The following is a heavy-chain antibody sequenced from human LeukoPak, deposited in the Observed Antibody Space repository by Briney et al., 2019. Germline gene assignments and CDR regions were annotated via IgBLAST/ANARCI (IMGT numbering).Heavy chain of an antibody. Sequence: PGGSLRLSCAASGFTFSSFGMYWVRQAPGKGLEWVAVIWYDGSNDDYADSVKGRFTISRDNSKNTLYLQMNSLRAEDTAVYYCARDRYDSSGYYYPDYWGQGTLVTVSS. D-gene: IGHD3-22*01. CDR3: ARDRYDSSGYYYPDY. J-gene: IGHJ4*02. CDR2: IWYDGSND. CDR1: GFTFSSFG. V-gene: IGHV3-33*01.